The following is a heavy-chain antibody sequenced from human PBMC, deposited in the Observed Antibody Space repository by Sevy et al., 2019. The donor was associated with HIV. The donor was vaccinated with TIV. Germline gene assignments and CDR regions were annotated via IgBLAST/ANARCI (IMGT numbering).Heavy chain of an antibody. CDR1: GFSFDRYS. CDR3: ATGRDYGSGSYDY. D-gene: IGHD3-10*01. V-gene: IGHV3-33*01. CDR2: ILYEGINK. Sequence: GGSLRLSCAASGFSFDRYSMHWVRQAPGKGLEWVAVILYEGINKDYGDSVRGRFTISRDNSKNTLYLQMNSLRVDDTAVYYCATGRDYGSGSYDYWGPGTLVTVSS. J-gene: IGHJ4*02.